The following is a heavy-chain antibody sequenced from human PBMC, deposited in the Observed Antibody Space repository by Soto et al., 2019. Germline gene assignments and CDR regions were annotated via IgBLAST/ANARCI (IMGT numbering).Heavy chain of an antibody. J-gene: IGHJ4*02. CDR1: GDSVSSYNAA. D-gene: IGHD6-19*01. CDR3: ARESAGTYYFDY. V-gene: IGHV6-1*01. CDR2: AYYRSKWYN. Sequence: SQTLSLTCAISGDSVSSYNAAWNWIRQSPSRGLEWLGRAYYRSKWYNDYAVPVKSRITINPDTTKNQISLQVNSVAPEDTAVYYCARESAGTYYFDYWGQGTMVTVSS.